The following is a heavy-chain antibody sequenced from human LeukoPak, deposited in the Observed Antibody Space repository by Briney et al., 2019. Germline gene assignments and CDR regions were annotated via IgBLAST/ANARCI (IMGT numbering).Heavy chain of an antibody. Sequence: GGSLRLSCGASGFTFSCYGMHWVRQAPGKGLEWVAVISYDGSNKYYADSVKGRFTISRDNSKNTLYLQMNSLRAEDTAVYYCAKDEGRPEYWGQGTLVTVSS. V-gene: IGHV3-30*18. CDR2: ISYDGSNK. CDR1: GFTFSCYG. CDR3: AKDEGRPEY. J-gene: IGHJ4*02.